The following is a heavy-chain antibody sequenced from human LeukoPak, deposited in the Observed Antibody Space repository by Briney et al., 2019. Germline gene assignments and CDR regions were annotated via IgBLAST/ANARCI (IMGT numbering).Heavy chain of an antibody. CDR2: IYHSGST. V-gene: IGHV4-4*02. D-gene: IGHD2-21*02. Sequence: NPSGTLSLTCVVSGGFISSSNWWSWVRQPPGKGLEWIGEIYHSGSTNYNPSLKSRVTISVDTSKNQFSLKLSSVTAADTAVYYCARGSYCGGDCYKYYFDYWGQGTLVTVSS. CDR3: ARGSYCGGDCYKYYFDY. J-gene: IGHJ4*02. CDR1: GGFISSSNW.